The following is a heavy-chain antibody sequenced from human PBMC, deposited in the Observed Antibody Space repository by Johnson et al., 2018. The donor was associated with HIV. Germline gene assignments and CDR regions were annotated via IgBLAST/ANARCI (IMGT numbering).Heavy chain of an antibody. CDR3: AKAPEVRGVDAFDV. CDR1: GFTFSSYA. CDR2: IGTAGDT. V-gene: IGHV3-NL1*01. J-gene: IGHJ3*01. D-gene: IGHD3-10*01. Sequence: QVQLVESGGGVVQPGRSLRLSCAASGFTFSSYAMHWVRQAPGKGLEWVSAIGTAGDTYYPGSVKGRFTISRDNSKNTLYLQMNSLRAEDTAVYYCAKAPEVRGVDAFDVWGQGTMVTVSS.